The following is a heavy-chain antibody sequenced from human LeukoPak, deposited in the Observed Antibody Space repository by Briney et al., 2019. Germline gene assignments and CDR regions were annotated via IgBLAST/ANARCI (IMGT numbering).Heavy chain of an antibody. V-gene: IGHV3-48*01. Sequence: GGSLRLSCAASGFTFSSYSMNWVRQAPGKGLEWVSYISSSSSTIYYADSVKGRFTISRDNAKNSLYLQMNSLIAEGTAVYYCATWYSSGRTPDYWGQRTLVTVSS. CDR2: ISSSSSTI. D-gene: IGHD6-19*01. J-gene: IGHJ4*02. CDR1: GFTFSSYS. CDR3: ATWYSSGRTPDY.